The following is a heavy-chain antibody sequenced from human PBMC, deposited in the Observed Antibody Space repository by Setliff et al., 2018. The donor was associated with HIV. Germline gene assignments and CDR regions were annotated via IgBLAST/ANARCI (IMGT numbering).Heavy chain of an antibody. Sequence: SVKVSCKASGGTFSNYGMSWVRQAPGQGLDWMGRIIPILGVANYAQRFQGKVTITADKSTSTAYMELTSLRFDDTAMYYCVRDRYDKDDYFDYWGQGTLVTVSS. CDR1: GGTFSNYG. CDR2: IIPILGVA. V-gene: IGHV1-69*04. CDR3: VRDRYDKDDYFDY. D-gene: IGHD3-22*01. J-gene: IGHJ4*02.